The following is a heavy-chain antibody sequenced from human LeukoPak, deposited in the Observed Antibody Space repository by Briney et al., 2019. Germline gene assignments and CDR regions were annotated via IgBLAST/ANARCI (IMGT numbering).Heavy chain of an antibody. CDR2: ISAYNGNT. Sequence: ASVKVSCKASGYTFTSYGISWVRQAPGQGLEWMGWISAYNGNTNYAQKLQGRVTMTTDTSTSTAYMELRSLGSDDTAVYYCARAEYYYDSSGYCAFGYWGQGTLVTVSS. CDR1: GYTFTSYG. V-gene: IGHV1-18*01. J-gene: IGHJ4*02. CDR3: ARAEYYYDSSGYCAFGY. D-gene: IGHD3-22*01.